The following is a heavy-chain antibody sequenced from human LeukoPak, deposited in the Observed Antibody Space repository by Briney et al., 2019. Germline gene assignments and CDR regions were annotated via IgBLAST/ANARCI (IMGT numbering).Heavy chain of an antibody. D-gene: IGHD6-19*01. CDR3: ARRNIAVTGTLDAFDI. Sequence: GGSLRLSCAASGFTFSGSAMHWVRQASGKGLEWVCRIRSKVNSYGTAYGASVKGRFIISRDDSKNTAYLQMNSLKTEDTAVYYCARRNIAVTGTLDAFDIWGQGTMVTVSS. CDR2: IRSKVNSYGT. V-gene: IGHV3-73*01. CDR1: GFTFSGSA. J-gene: IGHJ3*02.